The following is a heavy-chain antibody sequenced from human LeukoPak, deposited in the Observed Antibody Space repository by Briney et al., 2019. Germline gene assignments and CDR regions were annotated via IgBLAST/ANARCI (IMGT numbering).Heavy chain of an antibody. V-gene: IGHV4-59*01. CDR3: ARMGAIAGASANPDY. Sequence: SETLSLTCTVSSGSISGYFWSWIRQPPEKGLEWIGYIHYSGTTNYNPSLKSRVTMSVDTSKNQFSLKVSSVTAADTAVYYCARMGAIAGASANPDYWGQGTLVTVSS. CDR2: IHYSGTT. CDR1: SGSISGYF. D-gene: IGHD4/OR15-4a*01. J-gene: IGHJ4*02.